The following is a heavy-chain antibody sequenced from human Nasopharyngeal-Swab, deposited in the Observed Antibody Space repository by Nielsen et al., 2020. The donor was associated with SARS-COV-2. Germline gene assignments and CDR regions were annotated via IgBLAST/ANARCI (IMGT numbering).Heavy chain of an antibody. CDR3: ARMDHIVVVPAAPGGADY. D-gene: IGHD2-2*01. Sequence: WIRQPPGKGLEWVSIIHPGGVSAYADSVKGRFTISRDNAKNSLYLQMNSLRAEDTAVYYCARMDHIVVVPAAPGGADYWGQGTLVTVSS. J-gene: IGHJ4*02. V-gene: IGHV3-69-1*01. CDR2: IHPGGVS.